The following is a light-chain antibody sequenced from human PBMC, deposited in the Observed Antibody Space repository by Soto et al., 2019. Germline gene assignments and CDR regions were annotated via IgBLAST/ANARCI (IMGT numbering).Light chain of an antibody. CDR2: LNSDGSH. J-gene: IGLJ2*01. CDR3: QTWGTGTHGV. V-gene: IGLV4-69*01. Sequence: QSVLTQSPSASASLGASVKLTCTLSSLHSSYAIAWHQQQPEKGPRYLMKLNSDGSHSKGDGIPDRFSGSSSGAERYLTIASLQSEDEADYYCQTWGTGTHGVFGGGTKLTVL. CDR1: SLHSSYA.